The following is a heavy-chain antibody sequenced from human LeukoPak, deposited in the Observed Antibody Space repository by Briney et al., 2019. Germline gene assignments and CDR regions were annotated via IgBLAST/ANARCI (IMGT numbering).Heavy chain of an antibody. CDR3: AKGPYKQLVKGVYFDY. D-gene: IGHD6-6*01. V-gene: IGHV3-23*01. CDR1: GFTFSSFA. CDR2: ISGSGGSP. Sequence: GSLRLSCAASGFTFSSFAMSWVRQAPGTGLELVSVISGSGGSPYYADSVKGRFTISRDNSKNTLYLQMNSLRAEDTAVYYCAKGPYKQLVKGVYFDYWGQGTLVTVSS. J-gene: IGHJ4*02.